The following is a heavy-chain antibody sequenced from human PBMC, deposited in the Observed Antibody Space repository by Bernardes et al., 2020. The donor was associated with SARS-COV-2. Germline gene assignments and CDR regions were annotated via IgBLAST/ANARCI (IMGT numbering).Heavy chain of an antibody. CDR3: AKDPEYLSSSKFEY. CDR2: TSGSGTSK. V-gene: IGHV3-23*01. D-gene: IGHD6-6*01. J-gene: IGHJ4*02. CDR1: GFTFSSYA. Sequence: GGSLRLSCAASGFTFSSYAMSWVRQAPGKGLEWVSVTSGSGTSKYYAESVKGRFTISRDNSKNTLYLQMSSLGIEDTAVYYCAKDPEYLSSSKFEYWGQGTPVTVSS.